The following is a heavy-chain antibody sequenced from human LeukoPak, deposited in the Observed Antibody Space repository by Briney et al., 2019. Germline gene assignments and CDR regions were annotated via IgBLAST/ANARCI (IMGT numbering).Heavy chain of an antibody. CDR1: GLTFSSYE. J-gene: IGHJ4*02. V-gene: IGHV3-48*03. CDR3: ARGITVTTYGCDY. CDR2: ISSSGSTI. D-gene: IGHD4-17*01. Sequence: GGSLRLSCAASGLTFSSYEMNWVRQAPGKGLEWVSYISSSGSTIYYADSVKGRFTISRDNAKNSLYLQMNSLRAEDTAVYYCARGITVTTYGCDYWGQGTLVTVSS.